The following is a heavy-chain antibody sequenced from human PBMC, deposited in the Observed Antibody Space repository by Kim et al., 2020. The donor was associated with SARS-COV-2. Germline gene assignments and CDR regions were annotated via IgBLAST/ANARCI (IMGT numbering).Heavy chain of an antibody. CDR2: INPSGGST. CDR3: ARGTSKLTYYYGSGRADV. J-gene: IGHJ6*02. CDR1: GYTFTSYY. V-gene: IGHV1-46*01. D-gene: IGHD3-10*01. Sequence: ASVKVSCKASGYTFTSYYMHWVRQAPGQGLEWMGIINPSGGSTSYAQKFQGRVTMTRDTSTSTVYMELSSLRSEDTAVYYCARGTSKLTYYYGSGRADVWGQGTTVTVSS.